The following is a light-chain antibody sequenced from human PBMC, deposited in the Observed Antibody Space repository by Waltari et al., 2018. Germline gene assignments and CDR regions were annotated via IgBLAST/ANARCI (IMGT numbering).Light chain of an antibody. J-gene: IGLJ2*01. V-gene: IGLV2-11*01. CDR2: EVS. Sequence: QSALTQPRPVSGSPGQSVTISCTGTSSDVGGYNYVSWYQQHPGKAPKFMIYEVSERPSGVPDRFSGSKSGNTASLTISGLQAEDEADYYCCSYAGSYNLVFGGGTKLTVL. CDR3: CSYAGSYNLV. CDR1: SSDVGGYNY.